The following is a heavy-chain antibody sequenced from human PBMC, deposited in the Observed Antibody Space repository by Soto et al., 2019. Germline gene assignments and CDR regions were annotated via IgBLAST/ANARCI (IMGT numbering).Heavy chain of an antibody. J-gene: IGHJ4*02. Sequence: GGSLRLSCAASGFTFSSYGMHWVRQAPGKGLEWVAVISYDGSNKYYADSVKGRFTISRDNSKNTLYLPMNSLRAEDTAVYYCAKDRDMVRGVIRGHPPDYWGQGTLVTVSS. CDR2: ISYDGSNK. D-gene: IGHD3-10*01. CDR3: AKDRDMVRGVIRGHPPDY. CDR1: GFTFSSYG. V-gene: IGHV3-30*18.